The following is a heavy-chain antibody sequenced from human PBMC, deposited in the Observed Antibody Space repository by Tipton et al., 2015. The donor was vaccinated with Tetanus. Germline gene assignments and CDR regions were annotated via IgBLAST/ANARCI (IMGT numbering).Heavy chain of an antibody. V-gene: IGHV4-61*08. CDR1: GGSISSGGYY. D-gene: IGHD3-10*01. CDR3: ARAISGFGELLMPPYYFDY. Sequence: TLSLTCTVSGGSISSGGYYWSWIRQHPGKGLEWIGYIYYSGSTNYNPSLKSRVTISVDTSKNQFSLKLSSVTAADTAVYYCARAISGFGELLMPPYYFDYWGQGTLVTVSS. CDR2: IYYSGST. J-gene: IGHJ4*02.